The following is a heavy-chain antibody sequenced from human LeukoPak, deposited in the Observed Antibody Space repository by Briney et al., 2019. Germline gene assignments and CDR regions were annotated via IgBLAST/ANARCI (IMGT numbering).Heavy chain of an antibody. D-gene: IGHD3-9*01. J-gene: IGHJ4*02. CDR1: GGSFSGYY. V-gene: IGHV4-34*01. CDR3: ARANVLRYFDWFED. CDR2: INHSGST. Sequence: PSETLSLTCAVYGGSFSGYYWSWIRQPPGKGLEWIGEINHSGSTNYNPSLKSRVTISVDTSKNQFSLRLSSVTAADMAVYYCARANVLRYFDWFEDWGQGTLVTVSS.